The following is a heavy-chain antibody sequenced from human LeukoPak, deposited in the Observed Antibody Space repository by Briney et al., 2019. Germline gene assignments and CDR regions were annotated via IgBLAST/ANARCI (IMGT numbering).Heavy chain of an antibody. CDR3: AGGTRSSSWYLRPDAFDI. Sequence: PSETLSLTCTVSGGSISSYYWSWIRQPAGKGLERIGRIYTSGSTNYNPSLKSRVTMSVDTSKNQFSLKLSSVTAADTAVYYCAGGTRSSSWYLRPDAFDIWGQGTMVTVSS. J-gene: IGHJ3*02. V-gene: IGHV4-4*07. CDR1: GGSISSYY. D-gene: IGHD6-13*01. CDR2: IYTSGST.